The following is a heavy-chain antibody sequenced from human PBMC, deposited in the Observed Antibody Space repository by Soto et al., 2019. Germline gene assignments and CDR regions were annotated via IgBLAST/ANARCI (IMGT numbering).Heavy chain of an antibody. Sequence: GGSLRLSCAAPGFTFSSYSMNWVRQAPGKGLEWVSSISSSSSYIYYADSVKGRFTISRDNAKNSLYLQMNSLRAEDTAVYYCARDKVRYCSGGSCHSASYYGMDFWGQGNTLTVAS. CDR1: GFTFSSYS. J-gene: IGHJ6*02. CDR3: ARDKVRYCSGGSCHSASYYGMDF. CDR2: ISSSSSYI. D-gene: IGHD2-15*01. V-gene: IGHV3-21*01.